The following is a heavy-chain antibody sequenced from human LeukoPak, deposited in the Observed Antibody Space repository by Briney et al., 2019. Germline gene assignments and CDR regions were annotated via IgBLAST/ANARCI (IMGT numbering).Heavy chain of an antibody. D-gene: IGHD3-10*01. CDR2: IRGSGGST. V-gene: IGHV3-23*01. J-gene: IGHJ6*02. Sequence: GGSLRLSCAAAGFTFSSYAMSWARQAPGKGLEWVSAIRGSGGSTYYADSVKGRFTTSRDNSKNTLYLQMNSLRAEDTAVYYCAKARYGSGSYDGMDVWGQGTTVTVSS. CDR3: AKARYGSGSYDGMDV. CDR1: GFTFSSYA.